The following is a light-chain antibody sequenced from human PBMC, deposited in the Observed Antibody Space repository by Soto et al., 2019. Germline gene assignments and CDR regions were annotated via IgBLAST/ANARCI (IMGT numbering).Light chain of an antibody. Sequence: EIVLTQSPGTLSLSPGERATLSCRASQSVTSGYLAWYQQQPNQAPRLLIYGAYTRAAGVPARFSGSGSGTEFTLTITSLQSEDIALYYCQQYNIWPPITFGQGTRLEIK. CDR2: GAY. CDR3: QQYNIWPPIT. V-gene: IGKV3-15*01. J-gene: IGKJ5*01. CDR1: QSVTSG.